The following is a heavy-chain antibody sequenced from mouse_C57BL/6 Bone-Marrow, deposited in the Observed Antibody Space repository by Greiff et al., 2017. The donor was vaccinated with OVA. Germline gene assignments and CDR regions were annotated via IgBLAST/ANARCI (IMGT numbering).Heavy chain of an antibody. CDR3: ARQPLDSSGLDY. Sequence: EVKVEESGGGLVQPGGSLKLSCAASGFTFSDYYMYWVRQTPEKRLEWVAYISNGGGSTYYPDTVKGRFTISRDNAKNTLYLQMSRLKSEDTAMYYCARQPLDSSGLDYWGQGTTLTVSS. V-gene: IGHV5-12*01. D-gene: IGHD3-2*02. CDR2: ISNGGGST. J-gene: IGHJ2*01. CDR1: GFTFSDYY.